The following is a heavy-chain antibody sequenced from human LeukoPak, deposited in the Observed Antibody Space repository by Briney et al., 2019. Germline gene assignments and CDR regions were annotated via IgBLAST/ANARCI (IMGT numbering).Heavy chain of an antibody. J-gene: IGHJ3*02. CDR1: GGSISSGSYY. CDR2: IYTSGST. D-gene: IGHD2-2*01. Sequence: SETLSLTCTVSGGSISSGSYYWSWIRQPAGKGLEWIGRIYTSGSTNYNPSLKSRVTISVDTSKNQFSLKLSSVTAADTAVYYCAREWGCSSTSCSDAFDIWGQGTMVTVSS. V-gene: IGHV4-61*02. CDR3: AREWGCSSTSCSDAFDI.